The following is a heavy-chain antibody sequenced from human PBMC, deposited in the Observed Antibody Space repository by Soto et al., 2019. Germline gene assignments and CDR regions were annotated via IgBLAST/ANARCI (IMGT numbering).Heavy chain of an antibody. J-gene: IGHJ4*02. CDR1: GGSVDSNRYY. D-gene: IGHD3-9*01. Sequence: TLSLTCTVSGGSVDSNRYYWAWIRQPPGKALEWLALIYWDDDKRYSPSLKSRLTITKDTSKNQVVLTMTNMDPVDTATYYCAHNGPILTGYYSGSPPPHTNTVVYFDYWGQGTLVTVSS. CDR2: IYWDDDK. V-gene: IGHV2-5*02. CDR3: AHNGPILTGYYSGSPPPHTNTVVYFDY.